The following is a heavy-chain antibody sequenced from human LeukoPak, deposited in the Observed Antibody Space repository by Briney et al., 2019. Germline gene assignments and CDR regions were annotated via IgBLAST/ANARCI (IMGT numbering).Heavy chain of an antibody. Sequence: GASVKLSCNASGYTFTGYYMHWVRQAPGQGLEWMGWISGYNGNTNYAQKFQGRVTMTTDTSTSTVYMELRSLRSDDTAVYYCARDDNYGSGQPDDWGQGTLVTVSS. CDR1: GYTFTGYY. J-gene: IGHJ4*02. CDR2: ISGYNGNT. D-gene: IGHD3-10*01. CDR3: ARDDNYGSGQPDD. V-gene: IGHV1-18*04.